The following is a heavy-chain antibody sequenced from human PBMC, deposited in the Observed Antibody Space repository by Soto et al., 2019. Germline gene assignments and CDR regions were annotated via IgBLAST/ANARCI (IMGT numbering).Heavy chain of an antibody. CDR1: GGSISSYY. V-gene: IGHV4-4*07. CDR3: ARDGPAHYYDSSGYYPDAFDI. J-gene: IGHJ3*02. CDR2: IYTSGST. Sequence: SETLSLTCTVSGGSISSYYWSWIRQPAGKGLEWIGRIYTSGSTNYNPSLKSRVTMSVDTSKNQFSLKLSSVTAADTAVYYCARDGPAHYYDSSGYYPDAFDIWGQGTMVTVSS. D-gene: IGHD3-22*01.